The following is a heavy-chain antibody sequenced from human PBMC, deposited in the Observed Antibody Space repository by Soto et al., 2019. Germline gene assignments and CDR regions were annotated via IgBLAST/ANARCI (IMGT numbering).Heavy chain of an antibody. CDR2: ISAYNGNT. V-gene: IGHV1-18*04. J-gene: IGHJ3*02. CDR1: GYTFTSYG. D-gene: IGHD3-3*01. Sequence: QVQLVQSGAEVKKPGASVKVSCKASGYTFTSYGISWVRQAPGQGLEWMGWISAYNGNTNYAQKLQGRVTMTTDTSTSTAYMELRSLRSDDTAVYYCARGVLRFLEWLLYPDDFDIWGQGTMVTVSS. CDR3: ARGVLRFLEWLLYPDDFDI.